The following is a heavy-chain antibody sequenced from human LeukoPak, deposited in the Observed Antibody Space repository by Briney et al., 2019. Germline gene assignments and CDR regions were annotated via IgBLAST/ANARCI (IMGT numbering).Heavy chain of an antibody. Sequence: PGGSLRLSCAASGFTFSSYWMNWARQAPGKGLEWVSYISAGGSTIYYADSVQGRFTISRDNAKSSLSLQMSSLTAEDTALYYCARAPAPRHCTSTSCPRGPFDYWGQGTLVTVSS. CDR1: GFTFSSYW. CDR2: ISAGGSTI. CDR3: ARAPAPRHCTSTSCPRGPFDY. J-gene: IGHJ4*02. V-gene: IGHV3-48*01. D-gene: IGHD2-2*01.